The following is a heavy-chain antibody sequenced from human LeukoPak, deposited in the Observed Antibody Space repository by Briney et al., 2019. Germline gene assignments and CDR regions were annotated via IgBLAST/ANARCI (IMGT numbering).Heavy chain of an antibody. CDR1: GFTFNTYS. Sequence: PGGSLRLSCAASGFTFNTYSMSWVRQAPGKGLEWVASIRSSGLYMYFADSVRGRFTISRDNAKNLLYPQMNNLRVEDTALYYCARDHGDSDYWGQGTLVTVSS. CDR2: IRSSGLYM. V-gene: IGHV3-21*06. J-gene: IGHJ4*02. CDR3: ARDHGDSDY. D-gene: IGHD2-21*01.